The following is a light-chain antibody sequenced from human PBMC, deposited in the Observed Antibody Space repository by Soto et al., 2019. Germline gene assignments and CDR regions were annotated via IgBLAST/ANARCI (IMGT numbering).Light chain of an antibody. CDR2: DVS. CDR1: SSDVGGYNY. V-gene: IGLV2-11*01. Sequence: QSVLTQPRSVSGSPGQSVTISCTGTSSDVGGYNYVSWYQQHPGKAPKLMIYDVSKRPSGVPDRFSGSKSGNTASLTISGHQAEDEADYYCCSYAGMAVVFGGGTKLTVL. J-gene: IGLJ2*01. CDR3: CSYAGMAVV.